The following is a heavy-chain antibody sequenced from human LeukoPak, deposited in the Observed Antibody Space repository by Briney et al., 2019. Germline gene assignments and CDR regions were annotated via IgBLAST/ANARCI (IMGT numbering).Heavy chain of an antibody. CDR3: VRDGFNWNYAF. Sequence: ASVKVSCKASGYSFTGHYMHWVRQAPGQGLEGMGWISPTSGDTAYAQKFQGRVSMPRQPSISTAYIELRSLGSDDTAVYYCVRDGFNWNYAFWGQGTLVAVSS. D-gene: IGHD1-7*01. J-gene: IGHJ4*02. CDR1: GYSFTGHY. CDR2: ISPTSGDT. V-gene: IGHV1-2*02.